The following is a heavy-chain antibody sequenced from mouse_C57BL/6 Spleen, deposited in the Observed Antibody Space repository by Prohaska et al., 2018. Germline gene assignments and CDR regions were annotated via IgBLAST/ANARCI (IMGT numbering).Heavy chain of an antibody. CDR2: INPNNGGT. V-gene: IGHV1-26*01. D-gene: IGHD2-4*01. J-gene: IGHJ3*01. Sequence: HGKSLEWIGDINPNNGGTSYNQKFKGKATLTVDKSSSTAYMELRSLTSEDSAVYYCARVYDYDVFAYWGQGILVTVSA. CDR3: ARVYDYDVFAY.